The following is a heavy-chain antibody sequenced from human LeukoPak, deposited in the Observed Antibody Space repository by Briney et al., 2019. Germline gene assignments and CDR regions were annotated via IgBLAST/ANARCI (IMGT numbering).Heavy chain of an antibody. D-gene: IGHD2-2*01. J-gene: IGHJ6*02. Sequence: PGGSLRLSCAASGFTFSSYGMHWVRQAPGKGLEWVAVISYNGSNKFYADSVKGRFTISRDNSKNTLYLQMNSLRAEDTAVYYCANGIVEPAAIYYYYGMDVWGQGTTVTVSS. CDR3: ANGIVEPAAIYYYYGMDV. CDR2: ISYNGSNK. CDR1: GFTFSSYG. V-gene: IGHV3-30*18.